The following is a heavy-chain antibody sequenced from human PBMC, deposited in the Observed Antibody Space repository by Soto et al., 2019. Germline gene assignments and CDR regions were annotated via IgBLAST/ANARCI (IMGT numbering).Heavy chain of an antibody. CDR1: GFTFDDYA. D-gene: IGHD6-6*01. CDR3: AKDDYSSSSGMDY. V-gene: IGHV3-9*01. CDR2: INWNSGSI. Sequence: EVQLVESGGGLVQPGRSLRLSCAASGFTFDDYARHWVRQAPGKGLEWVSSINWNSGSIGYADSVKGRFTISRDNAKNSLYLQMNSLRAEDTALYYCAKDDYSSSSGMDYWGQGTLVTVSS. J-gene: IGHJ4*02.